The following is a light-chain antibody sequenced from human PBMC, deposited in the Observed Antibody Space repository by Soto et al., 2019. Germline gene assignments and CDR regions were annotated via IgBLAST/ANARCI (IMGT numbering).Light chain of an antibody. CDR1: PGIGDT. CDR2: DAS. J-gene: IGKJ5*01. CDR3: QQDKKLPPIP. V-gene: IGKV3-15*01. Sequence: VVMRQSPATLSFSHGAGATLSCRASPGIGDTLAWYQHKPGQTPRLLIYDASTRAAGIPARFSGSGSGTEFTLTISSLQSVDFAVYYCQQDKKLPPIPFGQGTRLEI.